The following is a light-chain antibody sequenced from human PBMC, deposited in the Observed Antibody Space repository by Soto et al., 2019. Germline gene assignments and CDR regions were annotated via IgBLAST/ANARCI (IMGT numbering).Light chain of an antibody. V-gene: IGLV2-14*01. CDR2: EVS. Sequence: QSALTQPASVSGSPGQSITISCTGTSNDIGGFNYVSWYQQHPGKAPKIMIFEVSHRPSGVSNRFSGSKSGNTASLTISGLLAEDEADYYCSSYASGTTLVLFGGGTKLTVL. J-gene: IGLJ2*01. CDR3: SSYASGTTLVL. CDR1: SNDIGGFNY.